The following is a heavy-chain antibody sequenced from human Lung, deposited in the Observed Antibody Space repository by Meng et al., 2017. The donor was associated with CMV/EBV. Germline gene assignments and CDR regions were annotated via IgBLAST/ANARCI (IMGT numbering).Heavy chain of an antibody. D-gene: IGHD1-26*01. CDR3: ARGHTNSGSFVGYYAMDV. J-gene: IGHJ6*02. Sequence: SETLSLXCTVSGASISSYYWSWIRQPPGRGLEWIGNIRYSGSTNYNPSLKGRVTMSVATSEDPFSLRLNSVTAADTAVYYCARGHTNSGSFVGYYAMDVWSQGATVTVSS. CDR1: GASISSYY. V-gene: IGHV4-59*01. CDR2: IRYSGST.